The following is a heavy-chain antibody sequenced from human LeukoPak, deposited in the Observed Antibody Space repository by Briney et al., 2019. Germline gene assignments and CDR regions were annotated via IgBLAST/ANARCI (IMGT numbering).Heavy chain of an antibody. V-gene: IGHV4-34*01. J-gene: IGHJ4*02. Sequence: SETLSLTCAVYGGSCSGYYWSWIRQPPGKGLEWIGEINHSGSTNYNPSLKSRVTISVDTSKNQFSLKLSSVTAADTAVYYCARERRRFHYYDSSGYYYDYWGQGTLVTVSS. CDR3: ARERRRFHYYDSSGYYYDY. CDR1: GGSCSGYY. CDR2: INHSGST. D-gene: IGHD3-22*01.